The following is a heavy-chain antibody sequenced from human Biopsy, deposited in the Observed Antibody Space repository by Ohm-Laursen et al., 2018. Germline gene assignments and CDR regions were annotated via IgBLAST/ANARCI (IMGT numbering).Heavy chain of an antibody. CDR3: ATKLTGYFHH. J-gene: IGHJ1*01. CDR2: NIPILGTG. D-gene: IGHD3-9*01. Sequence: AVKVSCKAPEGTFSNYGVNWVRQAPGQGLEWLGGNIPILGTGNYAQKFQDRVTVAADTSTSTATMELRSLRSDDTAVYYCATKLTGYFHHWGQGTLVIVSS. CDR1: EGTFSNYG. V-gene: IGHV1-69*06.